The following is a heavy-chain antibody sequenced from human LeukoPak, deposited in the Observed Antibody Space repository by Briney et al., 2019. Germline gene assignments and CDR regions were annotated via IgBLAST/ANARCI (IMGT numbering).Heavy chain of an antibody. Sequence: PSETLSLTCTVSGGSISSSSYYWGWIRQPPGKGLEWIGSIYYSGSTYYNPSLKSRVTISVDTSKNQFSLKLSSVTAADTAVYYCARLDMGYSSSSGAQPYDSSGYYYFDYWGQGTLVTVSS. CDR1: GGSISSSSYY. D-gene: IGHD3-22*01. CDR2: IYYSGST. CDR3: ARLDMGYSSSSGAQPYDSSGYYYFDY. J-gene: IGHJ4*02. V-gene: IGHV4-39*01.